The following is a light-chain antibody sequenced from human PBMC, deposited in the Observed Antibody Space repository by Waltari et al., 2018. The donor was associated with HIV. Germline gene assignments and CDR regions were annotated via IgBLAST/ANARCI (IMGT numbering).Light chain of an antibody. CDR3: QQYYETPPWT. CDR1: RSLFSRNKNY. CDR2: WAS. Sequence: DIVMTQSPDSLAVSLGERATITCKSSRSLFSRNKNYLAWLQHKPGQPPKLLISWASTRESGVPDRFSGSGSGTDFTLTISSLQTEDVAIYFCQQYYETPPWTFGQGTKVEIK. V-gene: IGKV4-1*01. J-gene: IGKJ1*01.